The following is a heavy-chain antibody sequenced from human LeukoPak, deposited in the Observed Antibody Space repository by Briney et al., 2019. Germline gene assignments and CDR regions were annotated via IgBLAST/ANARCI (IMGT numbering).Heavy chain of an antibody. V-gene: IGHV4-61*02. D-gene: IGHD6-13*01. Sequence: SQTLSLTCTVSGGSISSGSYYWSWIRQPAGKGLEWIGRIYTSGSTNYNPSLKSRVTISVDTSKNQFSLKLSSVTAADTAVYYCARDYPENSSSWYYQGYYYYYMDVWGKGTMVTVSS. CDR1: GGSISSGSYY. J-gene: IGHJ6*03. CDR3: ARDYPENSSSWYYQGYYYYYMDV. CDR2: IYTSGST.